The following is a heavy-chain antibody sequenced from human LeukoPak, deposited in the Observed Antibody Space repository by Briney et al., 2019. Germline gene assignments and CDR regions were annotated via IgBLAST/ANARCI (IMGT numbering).Heavy chain of an antibody. V-gene: IGHV3-53*05. CDR2: IYSGGST. D-gene: IGHD3-16*01. CDR1: GFTVSSDS. J-gene: IGHJ4*02. Sequence: GGSLRLSCTVSGFTVSSDSMSWVRQAPGKGLEWVSFIYSGGSTHYSDSVKGRFTISRDNSKNTLYLQMNSLRAEDTAVYYCAKDRKTLGYWGQGTLVTVSS. CDR3: AKDRKTLGY.